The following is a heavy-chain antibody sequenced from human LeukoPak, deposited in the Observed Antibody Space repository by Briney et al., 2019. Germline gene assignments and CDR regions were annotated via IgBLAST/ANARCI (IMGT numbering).Heavy chain of an antibody. CDR1: GGSFSGYY. J-gene: IGHJ6*02. V-gene: IGHV4-34*01. CDR2: INHSGST. Sequence: SETLSLTCAVYGGSFSGYYWSWIRQPPGKGLEWIGEINHSGSTNYNPSLKSRVTISVDTPKNQFSLKLSSVTAADTAVYYCARPSLRGRPYYGMDVWGQGTTVTVSS. D-gene: IGHD1-26*01. CDR3: ARPSLRGRPYYGMDV.